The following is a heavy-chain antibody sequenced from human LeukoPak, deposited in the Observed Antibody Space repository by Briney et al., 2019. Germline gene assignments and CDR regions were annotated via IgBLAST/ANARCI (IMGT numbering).Heavy chain of an antibody. CDR1: GYTFTSYG. D-gene: IGHD3-10*01. J-gene: IGHJ4*02. CDR3: AREGGNVLLWFGEFEV. V-gene: IGHV1-18*01. Sequence: ASVKVSCKASGYTFTSYGISWVRQAPGQGLEWMGWISAYNGSTNYAQKLQGRVTMTTDTSTSTAYMELRSLRSDDTAFYYCAREGGNVLLWFGEFEVWGQGTLVTVSS. CDR2: ISAYNGST.